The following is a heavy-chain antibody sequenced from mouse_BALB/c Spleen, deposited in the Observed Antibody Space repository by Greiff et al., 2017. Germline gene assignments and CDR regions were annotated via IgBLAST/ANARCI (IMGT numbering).Heavy chain of an antibody. CDR2: INPSNGGT. Sequence: QVQLKQPGAELVKPGASVKLSCKASGYTFTSYYMYWVKQRPGQGLEWIGGINPSNGGTNFNEKFKSKATLTVDKSSSTAYMQLSSLTSEDSAVYYCTKYYYGSSYWYFDVWGAGTTVTVSS. J-gene: IGHJ1*01. CDR3: TKYYYGSSYWYFDV. D-gene: IGHD1-1*01. V-gene: IGHV1S81*02. CDR1: GYTFTSYY.